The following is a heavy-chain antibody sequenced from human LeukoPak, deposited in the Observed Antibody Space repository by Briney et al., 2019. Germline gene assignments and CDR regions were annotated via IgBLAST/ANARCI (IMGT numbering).Heavy chain of an antibody. CDR2: ISGSGGST. CDR3: AKDPNPMIVVAVDY. J-gene: IGHJ4*02. Sequence: GGSLRLSCAASGFTSSSYWMGWARQAPGKGLEWVSAISGSGGSTYYADSVKGRFTISRDNSKNTLYLQMNSLRAEDTAVYYCAKDPNPMIVVAVDYWGQGTLVTVSS. V-gene: IGHV3-23*01. CDR1: GFTSSSYW. D-gene: IGHD3-22*01.